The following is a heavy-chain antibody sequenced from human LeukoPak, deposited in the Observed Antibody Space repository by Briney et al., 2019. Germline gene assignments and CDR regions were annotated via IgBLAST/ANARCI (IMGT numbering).Heavy chain of an antibody. J-gene: IGHJ4*02. CDR3: ARESVGATIPFDY. V-gene: IGHV1-3*03. Sequence: ASVKVSCKASGYTFTSYAMNWVRQAPGQGLEWMGWINAGNGNTKYSQEFQGRVTITRDTSASTAYMELSSLRSEDMAVYYCARESVGATIPFDYWGQGTLVTVSS. D-gene: IGHD1-26*01. CDR2: INAGNGNT. CDR1: GYTFTSYA.